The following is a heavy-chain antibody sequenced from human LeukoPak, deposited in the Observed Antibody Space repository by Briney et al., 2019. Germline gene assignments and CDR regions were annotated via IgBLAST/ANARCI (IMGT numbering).Heavy chain of an antibody. J-gene: IGHJ4*02. CDR3: ARQGHGGYSYGGEFDY. Sequence: SVKLSCKASGGTFSSYAISWVRQAPGQGLECMGGIIPIFGTANYAQKFQGRVTITTDESTSTAYMELSSLRSEDTAVYYCARQGHGGYSYGGEFDYWGQGTLVTVSS. CDR2: IIPIFGTA. V-gene: IGHV1-69*05. CDR1: GGTFSSYA. D-gene: IGHD5-18*01.